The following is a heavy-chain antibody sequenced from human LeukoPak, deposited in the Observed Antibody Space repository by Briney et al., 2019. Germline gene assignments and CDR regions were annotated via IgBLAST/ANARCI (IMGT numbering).Heavy chain of an antibody. J-gene: IGHJ3*02. Sequence: GGSLRLSCAASEFTFSTYGMNWVRQAPGKGLEWVSHITSSGGAVYYADSVKGRFTISRDNGKNSLYLQMNSLRAEDTALYYCARSIVVPAAISGAFDIWGQGTIVTVSS. D-gene: IGHD2-2*01. CDR1: EFTFSTYG. CDR2: ITSSGGAV. CDR3: ARSIVVPAAISGAFDI. V-gene: IGHV3-48*01.